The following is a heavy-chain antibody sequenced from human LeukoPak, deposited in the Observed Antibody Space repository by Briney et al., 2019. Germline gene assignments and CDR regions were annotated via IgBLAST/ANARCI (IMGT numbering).Heavy chain of an antibody. CDR1: GFTFSSYA. Sequence: GGSLRLSCAASGFTFSSYAMNWVRQAPGKGLEWVSAISSSGISTSDADSVNGRFTISRATSKNILYLQMNILRAAAMALYYCAKGFYGSRYWYFDRWGRGTLVTVSS. V-gene: IGHV3-23*01. J-gene: IGHJ2*01. CDR2: ISSSGIST. D-gene: IGHD3-10*01. CDR3: AKGFYGSRYWYFDR.